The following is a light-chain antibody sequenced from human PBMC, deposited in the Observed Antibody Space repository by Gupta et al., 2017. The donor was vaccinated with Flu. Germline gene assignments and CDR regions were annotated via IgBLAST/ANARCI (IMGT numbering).Light chain of an antibody. CDR1: QGIGQW. J-gene: IGKJ4*01. CDR3: QQYENFPLT. V-gene: IGKV1D-16*01. CDR2: SAS. Sequence: PSSLSASIGARVTITCRASQGIGQWLAWYQMTPEKAPKSLIYSASTLHDGVPSRFSGSGSGTHFNLTISNLQPEDSATYCCQQYENFPLTFGGGTKVDIK.